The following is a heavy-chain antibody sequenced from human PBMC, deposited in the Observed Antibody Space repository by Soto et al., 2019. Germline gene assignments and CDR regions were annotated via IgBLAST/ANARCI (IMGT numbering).Heavy chain of an antibody. D-gene: IGHD6-6*01. CDR2: IKPDGSGK. CDR3: ARDVGVQELDY. J-gene: IGHJ4*02. CDR1: GFTFISNW. V-gene: IGHV3-7*01. Sequence: GGSLRLSCGASGFTFISNWMSWVRQAPGRGLEWVANIKPDGSGKYYLDSVRGRFTISRDNAENSLFLQIDSLRVEDTAVYYCARDVGVQELDYWGQGTLVTVSS.